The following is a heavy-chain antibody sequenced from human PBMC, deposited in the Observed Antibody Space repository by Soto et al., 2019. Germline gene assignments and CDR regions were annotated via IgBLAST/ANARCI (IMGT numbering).Heavy chain of an antibody. D-gene: IGHD6-19*01. J-gene: IGHJ4*02. Sequence: PGGSLRLSCAASGFTFSSYGMHWVRQAPGKGLEWVAVISYDGSNKYYADSVKGRFTISRDNSKNTLYLQMNSLRAEDTAVYYCAKDSGIAVAGAKYYFDYWGQGTQVTVSS. CDR3: AKDSGIAVAGAKYYFDY. V-gene: IGHV3-30*18. CDR1: GFTFSSYG. CDR2: ISYDGSNK.